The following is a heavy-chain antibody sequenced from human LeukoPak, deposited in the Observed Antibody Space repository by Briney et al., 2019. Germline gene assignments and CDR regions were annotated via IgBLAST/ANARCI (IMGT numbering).Heavy chain of an antibody. V-gene: IGHV4-39*01. J-gene: IGHJ4*02. D-gene: IGHD6-13*01. CDR2: IYYSGST. Sequence: SETLSLTCTVSGGSISSSSYYWGWIRQPPGKGLEWIGSIYYSGSTYYNPSLKSRVTISVDTSKNQFSLKLSSVTAADTAVYYCARLGVGSSWTPGDYWGQGTLVTVSS. CDR1: GGSISSSSYY. CDR3: ARLGVGSSWTPGDY.